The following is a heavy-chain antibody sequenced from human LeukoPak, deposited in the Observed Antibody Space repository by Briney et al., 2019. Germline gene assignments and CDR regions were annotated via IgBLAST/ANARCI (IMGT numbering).Heavy chain of an antibody. CDR2: IYYSGST. CDR3: ARDRSDSSGWYYFDY. CDR1: GGSISSSSYY. V-gene: IGHV4-39*07. Sequence: SETLSLTCTVSGGSISSSSYYWGWIRQPPGKGLEWIGSIYYSGSTYYNPSLKSRVTISVDTSKNQFSLKLSSVTAADTAVYYCARDRSDSSGWYYFDYWGQGTLVTVSS. J-gene: IGHJ4*02. D-gene: IGHD6-19*01.